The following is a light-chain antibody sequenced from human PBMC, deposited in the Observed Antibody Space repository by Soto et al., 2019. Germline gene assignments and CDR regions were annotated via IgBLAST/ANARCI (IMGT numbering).Light chain of an antibody. CDR2: DAS. Sequence: AIQLTQSPSSLSASVGDRVTITCRASQGISSALAWYQQKPGKAPKLLIYDASSLESGVPSRFSCSRSGTDFTLTISRLQPEDFATYYCQQFNNYPITFCRGTRLEIK. CDR1: QGISSA. V-gene: IGKV1D-13*01. CDR3: QQFNNYPIT. J-gene: IGKJ5*01.